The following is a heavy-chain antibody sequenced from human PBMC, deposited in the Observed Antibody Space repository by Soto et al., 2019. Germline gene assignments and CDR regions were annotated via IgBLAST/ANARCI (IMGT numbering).Heavy chain of an antibody. Sequence: QVQLVESGGGVVQPGRSLRLSCAASGYTFSSHGMHWVRQAPGKGLEWVAAIWYDGSKKCYADSVKGRFTISRDDSRNTLYREMNSLRADDTAVYYCARDPASSMDVWGQGTTVIVSS. D-gene: IGHD6-25*01. CDR1: GYTFSSHG. CDR2: IWYDGSKK. CDR3: ARDPASSMDV. J-gene: IGHJ6*02. V-gene: IGHV3-33*01.